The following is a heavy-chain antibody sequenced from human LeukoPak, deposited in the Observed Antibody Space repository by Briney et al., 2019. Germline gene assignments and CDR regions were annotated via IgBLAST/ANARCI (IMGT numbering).Heavy chain of an antibody. Sequence: LSETLSLTCAVYGWSFSGYYWSWIRQPPGKGLEWIGEINHSGSTNYNPSLKRRVTISVDTSKNQFSLKLSSVTAADTAVYYCARPYSSGWYGRKGFDYWGQGTLVSVSS. CDR2: INHSGST. V-gene: IGHV4-34*01. CDR1: GWSFSGYY. J-gene: IGHJ4*02. CDR3: ARPYSSGWYGRKGFDY. D-gene: IGHD6-19*01.